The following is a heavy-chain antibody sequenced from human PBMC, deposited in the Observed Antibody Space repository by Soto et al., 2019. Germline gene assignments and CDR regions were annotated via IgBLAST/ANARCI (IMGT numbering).Heavy chain of an antibody. CDR2: ISSSGSTI. J-gene: IGHJ4*02. V-gene: IGHV3-48*03. Sequence: GGSLRLSCAASGFTFSSYEMNWVRQAPGKGLEWVSYISSSGSTIYYADSVKGRFTISRDNAKNSLYPQMNSLRAEDTAVYYCARDSEVLPFDYWGQGTLVTVSS. CDR3: ARDSEVLPFDY. CDR1: GFTFSSYE.